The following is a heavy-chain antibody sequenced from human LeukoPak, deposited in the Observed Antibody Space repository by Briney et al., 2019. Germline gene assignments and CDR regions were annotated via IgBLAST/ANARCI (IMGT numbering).Heavy chain of an antibody. CDR3: TKTYYDTKKPWA. J-gene: IGHJ5*02. CDR1: AGSTSSGDYY. D-gene: IGHD3-16*01. Sequence: SQTLSLTCIVSAGSTSSGDYYCSWIRQPAGTGLEWIGRIYTRGNTNYNPSLRSRVTMSVDTSQNHFSLTLSSVTAADTAVYFCTKTYYDTKKPWAWGQGILVTVSS. CDR2: IYTRGNT. V-gene: IGHV4-61*02.